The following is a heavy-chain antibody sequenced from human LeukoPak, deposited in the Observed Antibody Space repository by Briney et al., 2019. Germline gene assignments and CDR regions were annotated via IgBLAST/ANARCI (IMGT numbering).Heavy chain of an antibody. Sequence: PGGSLRLSCAASGFTFSRYWMSWVRQAPGKGLEWVSIIYSGGSTYYADSVKGRFTISRDNAKNSLYLQMNSLRAEDTAVYYCAREIGALGIWSQGTLVTVSS. V-gene: IGHV3-66*01. CDR1: GFTFSRYW. J-gene: IGHJ3*02. CDR2: IYSGGST. CDR3: AREIGALGI. D-gene: IGHD3-22*01.